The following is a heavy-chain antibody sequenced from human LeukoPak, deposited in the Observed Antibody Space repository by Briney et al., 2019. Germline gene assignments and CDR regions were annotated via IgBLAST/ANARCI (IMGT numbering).Heavy chain of an antibody. Sequence: GGSLRLSCAASGFMFRSYAMNWVRQAPGKGLEGVSSISTSGGNTYYTDSVKGRFTISRDNSKNTLYLQMNSLRAEDTAVYYCARDQVVVTASRFDYWGQGTLVTVSS. D-gene: IGHD2-15*01. CDR1: GFMFRSYA. CDR3: ARDQVVVTASRFDY. J-gene: IGHJ4*02. V-gene: IGHV3-23*01. CDR2: ISTSGGNT.